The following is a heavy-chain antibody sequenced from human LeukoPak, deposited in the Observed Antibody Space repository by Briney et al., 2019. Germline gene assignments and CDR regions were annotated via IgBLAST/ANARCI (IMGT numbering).Heavy chain of an antibody. CDR1: GGSISSYY. D-gene: IGHD2-2*01. CDR3: ARVRSIPIDIVVVPAAIDY. Sequence: KPSETLSLTCTVSGGSISSYYWSWIRQPPGKGLEWIGYIYYSGSTNYNPSLKSRVTISVDTSKNQFFLKLSSVTAADTAVYYCARVRSIPIDIVVVPAAIDYWGQGTLVTVSS. CDR2: IYYSGST. J-gene: IGHJ4*02. V-gene: IGHV4-59*08.